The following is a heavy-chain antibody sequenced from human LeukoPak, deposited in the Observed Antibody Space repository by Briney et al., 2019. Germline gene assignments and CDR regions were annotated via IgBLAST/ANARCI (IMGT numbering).Heavy chain of an antibody. J-gene: IGHJ5*02. D-gene: IGHD1-26*01. V-gene: IGHV4-59*01. CDR1: GGSISSYY. CDR3: ARAGDSGNLA. Sequence: SETLSLTCTVSGGSISSYYWSWIRQPPGEGLQWIGYIYYTGSTNYNPSLKSRVTISVDTSKNQFSLKLSSVTAADTAVYYCARAGDSGNLAWGQGTLVTVSS. CDR2: IYYTGST.